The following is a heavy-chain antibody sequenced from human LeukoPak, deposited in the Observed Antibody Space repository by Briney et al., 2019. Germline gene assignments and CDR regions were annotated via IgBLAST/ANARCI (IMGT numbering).Heavy chain of an antibody. CDR1: GFTFSDYY. J-gene: IGHJ4*02. D-gene: IGHD2-2*01. CDR2: ISSSGSTI. CDR3: AKDAPVNIVVVPAANS. Sequence: GGSLRLSCAASGFTFSDYYMTWFRQAPGKGLEWVSYISSSGSTIYADSVKGRFTISRDNATNSLYLQMNSLRAEDTAVYYCAKDAPVNIVVVPAANSWGQGTLVTVSS. V-gene: IGHV3-11*01.